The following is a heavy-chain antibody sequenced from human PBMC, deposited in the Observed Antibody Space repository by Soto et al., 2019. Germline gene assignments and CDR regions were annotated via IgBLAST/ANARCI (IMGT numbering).Heavy chain of an antibody. V-gene: IGHV4-4*02. CDR1: GGTISRSNW. CDR2: IYHSGST. CDR3: ARVSGGSGIGA. J-gene: IGHJ6*02. D-gene: IGHD3-10*01. Sequence: SQNRSHSYSVSGGTISRSNWFSWVRQPPGKGLEWIGEIYHSGSTNYNPSLKSRVTISVDKSKNQFSLKLSSVTAADTAVYYCARVSGGSGIGAWGQGTTVTVS.